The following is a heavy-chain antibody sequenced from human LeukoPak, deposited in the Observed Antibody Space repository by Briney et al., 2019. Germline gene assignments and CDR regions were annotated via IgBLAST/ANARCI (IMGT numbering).Heavy chain of an antibody. Sequence: GGSLRLSCAASGFTFSSSAMSWVRQAPGKGLEWVSAISNNGGYTYYADSVQGRFTISRDNSKSTLCLQMNSLRAEDTAVYYCAKQLGYCSDGSCYFPYWGQGTPVTVSS. CDR3: AKQLGYCSDGSCYFPY. CDR2: ISNNGGYT. V-gene: IGHV3-23*01. D-gene: IGHD2-15*01. J-gene: IGHJ4*02. CDR1: GFTFSSSA.